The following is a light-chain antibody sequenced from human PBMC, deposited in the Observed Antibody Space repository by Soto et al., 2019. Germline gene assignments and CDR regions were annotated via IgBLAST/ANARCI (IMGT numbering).Light chain of an antibody. Sequence: DIQMTQSPSSLSASVGDRVTITCRASQSITTYLNWYQQQPGSAPKVLIYDASNLEAGVPSRFRGSGSGTDFTFTISRLQPEDIATYYCQQYENLPTFGQGTRLEIK. V-gene: IGKV1-33*01. J-gene: IGKJ5*01. CDR1: QSITTY. CDR2: DAS. CDR3: QQYENLPT.